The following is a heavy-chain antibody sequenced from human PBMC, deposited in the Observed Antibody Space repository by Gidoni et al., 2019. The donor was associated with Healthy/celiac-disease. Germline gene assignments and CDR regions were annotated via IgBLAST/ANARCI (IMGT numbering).Heavy chain of an antibody. D-gene: IGHD3-22*01. J-gene: IGHJ6*02. V-gene: IGHV6-1*01. CDR2: TYYRSKWYN. Sequence: QVQLQQSGPGLVKPSQTLSLTCAISGDSVSSNSAAWNWLRQSPSRGLEWLGRTYYRSKWYNDYAVSVKSRITINPDTSKNQFSLQLNSVTPEDTAVYYCARGGGYYDSSGFQISAIHYYYYYGMDVWGQGTTVTVSS. CDR1: GDSVSSNSAA. CDR3: ARGGGYYDSSGFQISAIHYYYYYGMDV.